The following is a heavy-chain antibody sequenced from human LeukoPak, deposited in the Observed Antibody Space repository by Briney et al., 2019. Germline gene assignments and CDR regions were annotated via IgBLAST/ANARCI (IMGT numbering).Heavy chain of an antibody. CDR1: GFTFSSYA. D-gene: IGHD3-22*01. J-gene: IGHJ4*02. CDR2: ISGSGGST. Sequence: GGSLRLSCAASGFTFSSYAMNWVRQAPGKGLEWVSAISGSGGSTYYADSVKGRFTISRDDSKNTLYLQMDSLRAEDTAVYYCATTRYYYDSSGYSNFDYWGQGTLVTVSS. CDR3: ATTRYYYDSSGYSNFDY. V-gene: IGHV3-23*01.